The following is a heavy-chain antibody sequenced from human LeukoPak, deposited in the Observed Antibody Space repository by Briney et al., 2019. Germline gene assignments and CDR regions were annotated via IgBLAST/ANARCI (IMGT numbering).Heavy chain of an antibody. D-gene: IGHD3-22*01. CDR2: ISWNSGSI. CDR3: AKDNPPYYDNSSGGPDV. CDR1: GFTFSSYG. J-gene: IGHJ6*02. V-gene: IGHV3-9*01. Sequence: PGGSLRLFCAACGFTFSSYGMHWVRHARGKGREGGSGISWNSGSIGYADAVKGRLNISRDNAKNCLYLQTKSLRAEDTALYYCAKDNPPYYDNSSGGPDVWGQGTTVTVSS.